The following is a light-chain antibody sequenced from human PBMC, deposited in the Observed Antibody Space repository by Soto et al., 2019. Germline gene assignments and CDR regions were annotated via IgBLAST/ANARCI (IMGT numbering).Light chain of an antibody. CDR3: SSYTSNSTRV. Sequence: QSVLTQPASVSGSPGQSITFSCTGTSSDVGGYDYVSWYQQYPDKAPKLMIYEVSNRPSGVSSRFSGSKSGNTASLTISGLQAEDEADYYCSSYTSNSTRVFGTGTKVTVL. V-gene: IGLV2-14*01. CDR1: SSDVGGYDY. CDR2: EVS. J-gene: IGLJ1*01.